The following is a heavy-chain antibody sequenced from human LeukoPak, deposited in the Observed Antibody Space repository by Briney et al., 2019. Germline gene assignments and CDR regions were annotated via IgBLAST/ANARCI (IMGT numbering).Heavy chain of an antibody. CDR1: GGSISSYY. CDR3: ARGGGSGSYYFGSYYYYMDV. J-gene: IGHJ6*03. D-gene: IGHD3-10*01. CDR2: IYYSGST. Sequence: SETLSLTCTVSGGSISSYYWSWIRQPPGKGLEWIGYIYYSGSTNYNPSLTSRVTISVDTSKNQFSLKLSSVTAADTAVYYCARGGGSGSYYFGSYYYYMDVWGKGTTVTVSS. V-gene: IGHV4-59*01.